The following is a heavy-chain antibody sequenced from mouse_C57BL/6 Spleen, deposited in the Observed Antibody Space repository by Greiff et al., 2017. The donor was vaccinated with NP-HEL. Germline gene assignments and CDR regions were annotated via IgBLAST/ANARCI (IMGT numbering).Heavy chain of an antibody. J-gene: IGHJ2*01. D-gene: IGHD2-3*01. Sequence: VQLQQPGAELVKPGASVKLSCKASGYTFTSYWMQWVKQRPGQGLEWIGEIDPSDSYTNYNQKFKGKATLTVDTSSSTAYMQLSSLTSEDSAVYYCARGRDGYYAFDDWGQGTTLTVSS. CDR2: IDPSDSYT. CDR1: GYTFTSYW. CDR3: ARGRDGYYAFDD. V-gene: IGHV1-50*01.